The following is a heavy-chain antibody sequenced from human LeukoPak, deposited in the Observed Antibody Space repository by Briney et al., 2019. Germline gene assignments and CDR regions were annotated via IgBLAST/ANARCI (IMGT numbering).Heavy chain of an antibody. CDR3: ARGAFLLQYRRNFDP. CDR1: GYTFTSYD. CDR2: MNPNNGNT. Sequence: GASVKVSCKASGYTFTSYDINWVRQATGQGLEWMGWMNPNNGNTGYAQKFQGRVTMTRNTSISTAYMKLRSLRSEDTAVYYCARGAFLLQYRRNFDPWGQGTLVTVSS. D-gene: IGHD3-9*01. V-gene: IGHV1-8*01. J-gene: IGHJ5*02.